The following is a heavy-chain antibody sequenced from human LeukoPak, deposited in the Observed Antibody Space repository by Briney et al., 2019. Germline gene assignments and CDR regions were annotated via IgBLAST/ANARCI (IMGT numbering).Heavy chain of an antibody. CDR2: ITTNGGNT. CDR1: GFTFGIYA. CDR3: AKPLTSYSSGFSDVFDA. D-gene: IGHD5-18*01. J-gene: IGHJ3*01. Sequence: QTGGSLRLSCAASGFTFGIYAMHWVRQAPGKGLEHVSTITTNGGNTYYADSVKGRFTISRDNSKDTLFLQMGSLRAEDMAVYYCAKPLTSYSSGFSDVFDAWGHGSMVTVSS. V-gene: IGHV3-64*02.